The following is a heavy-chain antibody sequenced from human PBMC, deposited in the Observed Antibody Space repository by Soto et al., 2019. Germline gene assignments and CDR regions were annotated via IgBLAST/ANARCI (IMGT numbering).Heavy chain of an antibody. Sequence: SVKVSCKASGGTFSSYAISWVRQAPGQGLEWMGGIIPIFGTANYAQKFQGRVTITADKSTSTAYMELSSLRSEDTAVYYCVNIRGSYFGDHYSCQATLVTVSS. D-gene: IGHD1-26*01. CDR3: VNIRGSYFGDHY. CDR2: IIPIFGTA. J-gene: IGHJ4*02. V-gene: IGHV1-69*06. CDR1: GGTFSSYA.